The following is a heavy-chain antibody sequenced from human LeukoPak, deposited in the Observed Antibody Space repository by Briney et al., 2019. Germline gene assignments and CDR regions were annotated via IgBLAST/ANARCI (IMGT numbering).Heavy chain of an antibody. V-gene: IGHV3-9*01. CDR3: AKDEESAAAGYFDY. Sequence: GGSLRLSCAASGFTFDDYAMHWVRQAPGKGLEWVSGISWNSGSIGYADSVKGRFTISRDNAKNSLYLQMNSLRAEDTALYYCAKDEESAAAGYFDYWGQGTLVTVSS. CDR2: ISWNSGSI. J-gene: IGHJ4*02. CDR1: GFTFDDYA. D-gene: IGHD6-13*01.